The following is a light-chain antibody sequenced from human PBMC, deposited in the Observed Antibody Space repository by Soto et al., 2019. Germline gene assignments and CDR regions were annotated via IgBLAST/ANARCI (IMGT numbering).Light chain of an antibody. CDR3: SSYTSSTWV. Sequence: QSVLTQPASVSGSPGQSITISCSGTSSDVGGYNYVSWYQQHPGKAPKLMIYDVSNRPSGVSNRFSGSKSGNTASLIISGLQAEDEADYYCSSYTSSTWVFGGGTKVTVL. CDR2: DVS. CDR1: SSDVGGYNY. V-gene: IGLV2-14*01. J-gene: IGLJ3*02.